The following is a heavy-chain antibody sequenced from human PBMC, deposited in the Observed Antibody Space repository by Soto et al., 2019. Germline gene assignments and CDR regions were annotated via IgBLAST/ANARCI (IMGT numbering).Heavy chain of an antibody. CDR1: GGTFSSYA. D-gene: IGHD3-10*01. J-gene: IGHJ4*02. CDR3: ARVWFGEPQYYFDY. V-gene: IGHV1-69*13. Sequence: GASVKVSCKASGGTFSSYAISWVRQAPGQGLEWMGGIIPIFGTANYAQKFQGRVTITADESTSTAYMELSSLRSEDTAVYYCARVWFGEPQYYFDYWGQGTLVTVSS. CDR2: IIPIFGTA.